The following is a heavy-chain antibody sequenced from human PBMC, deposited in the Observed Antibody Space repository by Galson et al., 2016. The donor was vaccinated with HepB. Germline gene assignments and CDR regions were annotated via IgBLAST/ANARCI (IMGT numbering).Heavy chain of an antibody. CDR3: ATYGDEPGWNLRQ. CDR1: GFTFSSYT. CDR2: ISTSSSTI. Sequence: SLRLSCAASGFTFSSYTMNWVRQAPGKGLECISYISTSSSTIYYADSVKGRFTISRDNVKNSLFLQMKNLRDGDTAVYYCATYGDEPGWNLRQWGRGTLVTVSS. V-gene: IGHV3-48*02. D-gene: IGHD4-17*01. J-gene: IGHJ1*01.